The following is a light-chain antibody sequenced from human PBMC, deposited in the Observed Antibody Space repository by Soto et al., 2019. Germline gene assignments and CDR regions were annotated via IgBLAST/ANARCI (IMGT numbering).Light chain of an antibody. V-gene: IGLV2-14*01. CDR3: SSYTGFSTDIL. CDR1: SSDVGSYNF. CDR2: QVT. Sequence: QSALTQPASVSGSPGQSITISCTGTSSDVGSYNFVSWYQHHAGTAPKLIIYQVTNRPSGVSDRFSASKSGDTASLTISGLQDDDEAIYYCSSYTGFSTDILFGGGTKLTVL. J-gene: IGLJ2*01.